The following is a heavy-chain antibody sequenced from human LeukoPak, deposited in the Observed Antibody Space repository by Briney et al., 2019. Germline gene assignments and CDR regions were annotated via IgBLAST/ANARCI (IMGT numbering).Heavy chain of an antibody. J-gene: IGHJ6*03. CDR2: IYSSGST. V-gene: IGHV4-4*07. Sequence: PSETLSLTCTVSGGSISSYYWTWIRQSAGKGLEWIGRIYSSGSTNYKASLKSRVTMSVDTSKNQFSLNLTSVTAADTAVYYCARGSVGTSIYYMDVWGRGTTVTVSS. D-gene: IGHD2-2*01. CDR1: GGSISSYY. CDR3: ARGSVGTSIYYMDV.